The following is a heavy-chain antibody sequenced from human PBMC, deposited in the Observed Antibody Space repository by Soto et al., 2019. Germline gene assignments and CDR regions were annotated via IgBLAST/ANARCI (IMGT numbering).Heavy chain of an antibody. D-gene: IGHD6-13*01. V-gene: IGHV4-30-4*01. Sequence: QVQLQESGPGLVKPSQTLSLTCTVSGGSISSGDYYWSWIRQPPGKGLEWIGYIYYSGSTYYNPSLKSRFTISVDTSKHQFSLKLSSVTAADTAVYYCATEAAAGRIYYYYGMNVWCQGPTVTVSS. CDR3: ATEAAAGRIYYYYGMNV. J-gene: IGHJ6*02. CDR2: IYYSGST. CDR1: GGSISSGDYY.